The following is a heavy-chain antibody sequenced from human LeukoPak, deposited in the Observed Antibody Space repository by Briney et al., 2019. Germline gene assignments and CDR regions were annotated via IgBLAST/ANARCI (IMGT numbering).Heavy chain of an antibody. CDR2: IYHSGST. Sequence: SETLSLTCAVSGGSISSSNWWSWVRRPPGKGLEWIGEIYHSGSTNYNPSLKSRVTISVDKSKNQFSLKLSSVTAADTAVYYCASVKYSGYDYYFDYWGQGTLVTVSS. CDR1: GGSISSSNW. D-gene: IGHD5-12*01. V-gene: IGHV4-4*02. J-gene: IGHJ4*02. CDR3: ASVKYSGYDYYFDY.